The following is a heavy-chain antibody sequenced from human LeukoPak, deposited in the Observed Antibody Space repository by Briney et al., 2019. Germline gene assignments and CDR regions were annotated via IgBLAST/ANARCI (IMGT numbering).Heavy chain of an antibody. CDR2: ISYDGSNK. CDR3: ARETRTGGDAFDI. CDR1: GFTFSSYA. Sequence: GGSLRLSCAASGFTFSSYAMHWVRQAPGKGLEWVAVISYDGSNKYYADSVKGRFTISRDNSKNTLYLQMNSLRAEDTAVYYCARETRTGGDAFDIWGQGTMVTVSS. V-gene: IGHV3-30-3*01. J-gene: IGHJ3*02. D-gene: IGHD1-14*01.